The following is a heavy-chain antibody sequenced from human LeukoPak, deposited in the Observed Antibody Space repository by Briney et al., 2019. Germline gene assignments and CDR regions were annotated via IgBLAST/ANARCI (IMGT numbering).Heavy chain of an antibody. D-gene: IGHD6-19*01. Sequence: GGSLRLSCAASGFTVSSNYMSWVRLAPGKGLEWVSVIYSGGSTYYADSVKGRFTISRDNSKNTLYLQMNSLRAEDMAVYYCARGGVQQWLVSGDAFDIWGQGTMVTVSS. J-gene: IGHJ3*02. V-gene: IGHV3-53*01. CDR3: ARGGVQQWLVSGDAFDI. CDR2: IYSGGST. CDR1: GFTVSSNY.